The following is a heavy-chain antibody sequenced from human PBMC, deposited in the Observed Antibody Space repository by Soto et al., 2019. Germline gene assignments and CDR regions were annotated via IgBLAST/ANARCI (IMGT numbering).Heavy chain of an antibody. Sequence: WGCWIRQPPGKGLEWIGYINYSGSTYYNPSLKSRVTMSLDTSKNQFSMKLSSVTAVDTAVYYCARKKPDTTGFYFDFWGQGTLVTGSS. V-gene: IGHV4-28*01. CDR3: ARKKPDTTGFYFDF. CDR1: W. J-gene: IGHJ4*02. CDR2: INYSGST. D-gene: IGHD3-22*01.